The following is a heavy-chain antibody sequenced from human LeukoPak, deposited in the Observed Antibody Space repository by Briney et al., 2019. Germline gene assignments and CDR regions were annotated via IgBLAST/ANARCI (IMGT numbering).Heavy chain of an antibody. D-gene: IGHD1-26*01. CDR2: IWYDGSNK. CDR3: GRDGGGSYNFDY. J-gene: IGHJ4*02. V-gene: IGHV3-33*01. CDR1: GFTFSSYG. Sequence: GRSLRLSCAASGFTFSSYGMHWVRQAPGKGLEWVAVIWYDGSNKYYADSVKGRFTISRDNSKNTLYLQMNSLRAEDTAVYYCGRDGGGSYNFDYWGQGTLVTVSS.